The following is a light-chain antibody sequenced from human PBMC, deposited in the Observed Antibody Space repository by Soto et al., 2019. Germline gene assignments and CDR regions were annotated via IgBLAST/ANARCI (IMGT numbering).Light chain of an antibody. CDR2: AAS. J-gene: IGKJ4*01. CDR1: QSISSY. V-gene: IGKV1-9*01. CDR3: QQFHSYPLT. Sequence: DIQMTQSPSSLSASVGDRVTITCRASQSISSYLNWYQQKPGKAPKLLIYAASTLQSGVPSRFSGSGSGTEFTLTISCLQPEDFATYYCQQFHSYPLTFGGGTKVDIK.